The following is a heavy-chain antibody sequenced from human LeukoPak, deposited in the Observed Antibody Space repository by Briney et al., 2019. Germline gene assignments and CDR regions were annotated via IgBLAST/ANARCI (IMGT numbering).Heavy chain of an antibody. CDR1: GYTFTSYG. J-gene: IGHJ4*02. CDR3: ARDVVVRGVIITLFY. V-gene: IGHV1-18*01. CDR2: ISAYNGNT. D-gene: IGHD3-10*01. Sequence: ASVKVSCKASGYTFTSYGISWVRQAPGQGLEWMGWISAYNGNTNYAQKLQGRVTMTTDTSTSTAYMELRSLRSDDTAVYYCARDVVVRGVIITLFYWGQGTLVTVSS.